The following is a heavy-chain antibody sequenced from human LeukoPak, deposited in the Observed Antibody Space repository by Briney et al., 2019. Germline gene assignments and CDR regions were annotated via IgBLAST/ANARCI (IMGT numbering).Heavy chain of an antibody. CDR2: INHSGGA. CDR3: AGVDDY. Sequence: SETLSLTCAVYGGSFSGYYWSWIRQPPGKGLEWIGEINHSGGANYNPSLKSRVTISVDTSKNQFSLKVSSVTAADTAVYYCAGVDDYWGQGTLVTVSS. CDR1: GGSFSGYY. J-gene: IGHJ4*02. V-gene: IGHV4-34*01.